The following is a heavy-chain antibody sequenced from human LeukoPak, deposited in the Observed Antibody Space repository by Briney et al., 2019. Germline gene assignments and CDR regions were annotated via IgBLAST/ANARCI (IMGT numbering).Heavy chain of an antibody. CDR3: ARDKAGDHDY. Sequence: PGGSLRLSCAVSGFTVSNDYMSWVRQAPGKGLEWVALIWHDGSNNYYADSVKGRFTISRDNSKNTLYLQMNSLRAEDTAVYYCARDKAGDHDYWGQGTLVTVSS. V-gene: IGHV3-33*08. CDR1: GFTVSNDY. D-gene: IGHD7-27*01. CDR2: IWHDGSNN. J-gene: IGHJ4*02.